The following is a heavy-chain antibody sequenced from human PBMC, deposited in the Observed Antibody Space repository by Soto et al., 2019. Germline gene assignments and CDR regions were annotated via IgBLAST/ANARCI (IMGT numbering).Heavy chain of an antibody. CDR2: MSGSGDIT. V-gene: IGHV3-23*01. CDR3: AIHKICDARKSIDY. CDR1: GFTFTSYA. Sequence: EVQLLESGGGLVQPGGSLRLSCAASGFTFTSYAMSWVRQAPGKGLEWVSAMSGSGDITYFAGPVKGRFTISRDNSKNTLYLQMSSLRPEDTAVYYCAIHKICDARKSIDYWGQGTQVTVSS. D-gene: IGHD2-2*01. J-gene: IGHJ4*02.